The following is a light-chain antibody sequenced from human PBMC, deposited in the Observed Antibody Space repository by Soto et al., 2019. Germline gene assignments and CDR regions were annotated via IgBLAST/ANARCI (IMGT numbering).Light chain of an antibody. CDR2: EVS. CDR1: SSDVGGYNY. Sequence: QSVLTQPPSASGSPGQSVTISCTGTSSDVGGYNYVSWFQQYPGKAPKLMIYEVSKRPSGVPGRCSGSKSGNTASLTVSGLQAEDEADYYFSSFAGRDNVVFGGGTKVTVL. CDR3: SSFAGRDNVV. V-gene: IGLV2-8*01. J-gene: IGLJ2*01.